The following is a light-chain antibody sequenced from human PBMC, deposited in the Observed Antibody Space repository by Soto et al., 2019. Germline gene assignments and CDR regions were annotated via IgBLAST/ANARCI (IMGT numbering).Light chain of an antibody. CDR1: QDVSTN. Sequence: DIVMTPSPVTLSVSPGERATLSCRASQDVSTNLAWYQQRPGQAPRLLIYGASTGATGVPARFSGSGSGTEFTLTISDLQSEDFAVYYCQQYNGWPRTFGQGTKVE. J-gene: IGKJ1*01. CDR3: QQYNGWPRT. CDR2: GAS. V-gene: IGKV3-15*01.